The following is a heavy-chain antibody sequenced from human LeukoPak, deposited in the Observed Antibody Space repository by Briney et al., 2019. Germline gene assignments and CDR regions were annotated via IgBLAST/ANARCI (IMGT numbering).Heavy chain of an antibody. CDR3: ARYYYDSSGYYPEYFQH. V-gene: IGHV1-18*01. Sequence: GASVKVSCKASGYTFTSYGISWVRQAPGQGLEWMGWISAYNGNTNYAQKLQGRVTMTTDTSTSTAYMELRSLRSEDTAVYYCARYYYDSSGYYPEYFQHWGQGTLVTVSS. CDR1: GYTFTSYG. CDR2: ISAYNGNT. D-gene: IGHD3-22*01. J-gene: IGHJ1*01.